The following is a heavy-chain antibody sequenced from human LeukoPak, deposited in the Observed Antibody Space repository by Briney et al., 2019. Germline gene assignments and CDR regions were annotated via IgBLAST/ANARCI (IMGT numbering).Heavy chain of an antibody. D-gene: IGHD6-19*01. CDR3: ARAFKNSSGWYFDY. V-gene: IGHV4-34*01. CDR1: GGSFSGYY. CDR2: INHSGST. J-gene: IGHJ4*02. Sequence: SETLSLTCAVYGGSFSGYYWSWIRQPPGKGLEWIGEINHSGSTNYNPSLKSRVTISVDTSKNQFSLKLSSVTAADTAVYYCARAFKNSSGWYFDYWGQGTLVTVSS.